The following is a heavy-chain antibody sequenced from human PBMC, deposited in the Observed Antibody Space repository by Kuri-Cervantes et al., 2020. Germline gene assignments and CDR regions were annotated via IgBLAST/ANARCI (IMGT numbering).Heavy chain of an antibody. D-gene: IGHD2-15*01. V-gene: IGHV3-30-3*01. Sequence: LSLTCAASGFTFSSYAMHWVRQAPGKGLEWVAVISYDGSNKYYADSVKGRFTISRDNSKNTLYLQMNSLRAEDTAMYYCARRYCSESCTYYCYMDVWGKGTTVTVSS. J-gene: IGHJ6*03. CDR1: GFTFSSYA. CDR3: ARRYCSESCTYYCYMDV. CDR2: ISYDGSNK.